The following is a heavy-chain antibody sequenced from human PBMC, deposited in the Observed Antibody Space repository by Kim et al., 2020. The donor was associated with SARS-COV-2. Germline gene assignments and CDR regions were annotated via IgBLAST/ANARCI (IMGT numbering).Heavy chain of an antibody. CDR2: IIPIFGTA. V-gene: IGHV1-69*13. CDR1: GGTFSSYA. J-gene: IGHJ6*02. Sequence: SVKVSCKASGGTFSSYAISWVRQAPGQGLEWMGGIIPIFGTANYAQKFQGRVTITADESTSTAYMELSSLRSEDTAVYYCARCGPIQLGSCSPHYYGMDVWGQGTTVTVSS. D-gene: IGHD5-18*01. CDR3: ARCGPIQLGSCSPHYYGMDV.